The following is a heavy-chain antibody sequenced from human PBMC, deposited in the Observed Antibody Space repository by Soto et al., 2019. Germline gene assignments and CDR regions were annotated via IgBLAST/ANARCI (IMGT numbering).Heavy chain of an antibody. Sequence: PGGSLRLSCAASGFTFSSYAMHWVRQAPGKGLEWVAVISYDGSNKYYADSVKGRFTISRDNSKNTLYLQMNSLRAEDTAVYYCARDLYYYDSSGPVNYFDSWGQGTLVTVSS. CDR3: ARDLYYYDSSGPVNYFDS. J-gene: IGHJ4*02. CDR1: GFTFSSYA. V-gene: IGHV3-30-3*01. D-gene: IGHD3-22*01. CDR2: ISYDGSNK.